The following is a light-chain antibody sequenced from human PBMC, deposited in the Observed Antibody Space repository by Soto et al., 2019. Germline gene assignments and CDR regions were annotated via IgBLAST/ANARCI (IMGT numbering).Light chain of an antibody. Sequence: EIVLTQSPATLSLSPGERATLSCRASQSVSTFLAWYQQKPGQAPRLLIYDASNRATGIPARFSGSGSGTDFTLTISSLEPEDFATYYCQQRINWPPMYTFGQGTKLEIK. CDR1: QSVSTF. CDR2: DAS. CDR3: QQRINWPPMYT. V-gene: IGKV3-11*01. J-gene: IGKJ2*01.